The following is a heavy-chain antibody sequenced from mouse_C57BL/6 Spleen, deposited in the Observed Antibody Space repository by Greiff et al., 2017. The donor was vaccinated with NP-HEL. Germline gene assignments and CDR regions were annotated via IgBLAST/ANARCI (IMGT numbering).Heavy chain of an antibody. V-gene: IGHV14-4*01. CDR1: GFNIKDDY. CDR3: TKAYFDY. J-gene: IGHJ2*01. Sequence: EVQLVESGAELVRPGASVKLSCTASGFNIKDDYMHWVKQRPEQGLEWIGWIDPENGDTEYASKFQGKATITADTSSNTAYLQLSSLTSEDTAVYYCTKAYFDYWGQGTTLTVSS. CDR2: IDPENGDT.